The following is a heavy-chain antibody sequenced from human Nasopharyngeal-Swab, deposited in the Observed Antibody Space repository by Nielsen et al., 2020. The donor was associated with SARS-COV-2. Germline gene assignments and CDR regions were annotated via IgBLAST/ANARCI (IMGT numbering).Heavy chain of an antibody. CDR3: ARGSYYGSGSSVDY. J-gene: IGHJ4*02. CDR2: IKQDGSEK. D-gene: IGHD3-10*01. Sequence: GESLKISCAASGFTFSSYWMSWVRQAPGKGLEWVANIKQDGSEKYYVDSVKGRFTISRDNAKNSLYLQMNSLRAEDTAVYYCARGSYYGSGSSVDYWGQGTLGTVSS. V-gene: IGHV3-7*01. CDR1: GFTFSSYW.